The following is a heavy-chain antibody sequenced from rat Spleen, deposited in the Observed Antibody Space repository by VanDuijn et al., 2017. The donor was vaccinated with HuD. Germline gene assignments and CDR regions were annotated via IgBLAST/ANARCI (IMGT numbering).Heavy chain of an antibody. CDR1: RFTFSDYN. CDR2: ISYDGSST. CDR3: ARPNYGYPFAY. D-gene: IGHD1-7*01. J-gene: IGHJ3*01. V-gene: IGHV5-7*01. Sequence: EVQLVESGGGLVQPGRSLKLSCAASRFTFSDYNMAWVRQAPKKGLEWVATISYDGSSTYYRDSVKGRFTISRDNAKITLYLQMDSLRSEDTATYYCARPNYGYPFAYWGQGTLVTVSS.